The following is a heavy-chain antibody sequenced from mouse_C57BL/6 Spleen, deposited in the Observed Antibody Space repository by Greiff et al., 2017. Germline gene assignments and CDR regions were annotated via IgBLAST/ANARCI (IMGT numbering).Heavy chain of an antibody. CDR3: AKKRSNYEAWFDY. J-gene: IGHJ3*01. D-gene: IGHD2-5*01. V-gene: IGHV1-18*01. CDR1: GYTFTDYN. CDR2: INPNNGGT. Sequence: EVKLMESGPELVKPGASVKIPCKASGYTFTDYNMDWVKQSHGKSLEWIGDINPNNGGTYYNQKFKGKATLTVDKSSSTAYMELRSLTSEDTAVYYCAKKRSNYEAWFDYWGQGTLVTVSA.